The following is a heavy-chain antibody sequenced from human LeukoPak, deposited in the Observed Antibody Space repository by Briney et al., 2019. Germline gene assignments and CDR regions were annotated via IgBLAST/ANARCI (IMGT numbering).Heavy chain of an antibody. Sequence: PSETLSLTCTVSGGSISSGSYYWGWIRQPPGKGLEWIGSIYYSGSTYYNPSLKSRVTISVDTSKNQFSLKLSSVTAADTAVYYCARLYSSGWRNWGQGTLVTVSS. V-gene: IGHV4-39*01. CDR1: GGSISSGSYY. D-gene: IGHD6-19*01. J-gene: IGHJ4*02. CDR2: IYYSGST. CDR3: ARLYSSGWRN.